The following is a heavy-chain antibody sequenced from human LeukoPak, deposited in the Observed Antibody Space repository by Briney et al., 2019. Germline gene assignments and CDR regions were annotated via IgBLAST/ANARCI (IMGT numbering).Heavy chain of an antibody. Sequence: GGSLRLSCAASGFTFDDHGMTWVRQVPGKGLEWVSNINWNGATTNYADSVKGRFTISRGNAKNSLYLQMNSLRAEDTAFYYCARLKINHGWKGGMDYWGQGTPVTVSS. CDR3: ARLKINHGWKGGMDY. D-gene: IGHD1-1*01. CDR1: GFTFDDHG. J-gene: IGHJ4*02. CDR2: INWNGATT. V-gene: IGHV3-20*04.